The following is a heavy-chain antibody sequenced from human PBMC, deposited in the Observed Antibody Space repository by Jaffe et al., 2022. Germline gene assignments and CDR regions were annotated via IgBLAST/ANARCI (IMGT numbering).Heavy chain of an antibody. J-gene: IGHJ6*03. V-gene: IGHV4-59*01. CDR1: GGSISSYY. CDR2: IYYSGST. CDR3: ARVRREGVQGVIGYYYYMDV. D-gene: IGHD3-10*01. Sequence: QVQLQESGPGLVKPSETLSLTCTVSGGSISSYYWSWIRQPPGKGLEWIGYIYYSGSTNYNPSLKSRVTISVDTSKNQFSLKLSSVTAADTAVYYCARVRREGVQGVIGYYYYMDVWGKGTTVTVSS.